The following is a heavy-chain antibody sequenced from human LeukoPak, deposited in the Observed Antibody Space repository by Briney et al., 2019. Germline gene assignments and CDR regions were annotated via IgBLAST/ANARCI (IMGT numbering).Heavy chain of an antibody. J-gene: IGHJ4*02. V-gene: IGHV3-33*08. CDR1: GFTFSSYG. D-gene: IGHD5-18*01. Sequence: GGSLRLSCVASGFTFSSYGMHWVRQAPGKGLEWVAVIWNGGSNKYYADSVRGRFTISRDNSKNTLYLQMNSLRDEDTAVYYCARGGYSYGRYVDYWGQGTLVTVSS. CDR3: ARGGYSYGRYVDY. CDR2: IWNGGSNK.